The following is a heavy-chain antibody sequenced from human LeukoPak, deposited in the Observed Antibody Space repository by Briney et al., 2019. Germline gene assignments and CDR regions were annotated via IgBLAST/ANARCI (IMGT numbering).Heavy chain of an antibody. V-gene: IGHV1-2*02. Sequence: GASVKVSCKASGYTFTGYCMHWVRQAPGQGLEWMGWINPNSGGTNYAQKFQGRVTMTRDTSISTAYMELSRLRSDDTAVYYCARGKQWELGWFDPWGQGTLVTVSS. CDR1: GYTFTGYC. D-gene: IGHD1-26*01. J-gene: IGHJ5*02. CDR2: INPNSGGT. CDR3: ARGKQWELGWFDP.